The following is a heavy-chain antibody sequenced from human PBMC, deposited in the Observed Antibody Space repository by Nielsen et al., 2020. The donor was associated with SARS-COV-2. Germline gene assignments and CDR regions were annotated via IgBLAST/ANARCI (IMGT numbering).Heavy chain of an antibody. CDR2: MNPNSGNT. CDR1: GYTFTSYD. CDR3: ATIRYSSSWYDY. Sequence: ASVKVSCKASGYTFTSYDINWVRQATGQGLEWMGWMNPNSGNTGYAQKFQGRVTMTEDTSTDTAYMELSSLRSEDTAVYYCATIRYSSSWYDYWGQGTLVTVSS. D-gene: IGHD6-13*01. V-gene: IGHV1-8*01. J-gene: IGHJ4*02.